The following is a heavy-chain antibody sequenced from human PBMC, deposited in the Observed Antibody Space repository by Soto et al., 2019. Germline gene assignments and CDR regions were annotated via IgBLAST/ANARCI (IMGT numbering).Heavy chain of an antibody. CDR1: GYSFDTYY. J-gene: IGHJ4*02. D-gene: IGHD5-12*01. V-gene: IGHV5-51*01. Sequence: PGESLKISCKGSGYSFDTYYIAWVRQMPGKGLEWMAIINPDDSESTYSPSFRGQVTISVDKSIGTAFLQWRSLRASDTAIYYCARLNGYNYFDYWGQGTLVTVSS. CDR3: ARLNGYNYFDY. CDR2: INPDDSES.